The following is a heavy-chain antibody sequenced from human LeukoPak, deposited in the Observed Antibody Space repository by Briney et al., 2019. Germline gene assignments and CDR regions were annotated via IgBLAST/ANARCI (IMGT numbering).Heavy chain of an antibody. CDR1: GFTFSNYW. CDR2: INSDGSRT. Sequence: GGSLRLSCAASGFTFSNYWMHWVRQAPGKGLVWVSRINSDGSRTTYANSVKGRFTISRDNAKNTLYLQMNSLRAEDTAVYYCVRDEYGSESYWGQGTLVTVSS. CDR3: VRDEYGSESY. V-gene: IGHV3-74*01. D-gene: IGHD3-10*01. J-gene: IGHJ4*02.